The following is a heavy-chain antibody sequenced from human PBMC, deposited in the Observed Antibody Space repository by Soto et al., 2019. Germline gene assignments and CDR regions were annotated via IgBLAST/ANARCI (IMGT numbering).Heavy chain of an antibody. CDR1: GYNFIDYG. Sequence: QVHLVQSGAEVKRPGASVKVSCKFSGYNFIDYGMTWVRQAPGQGLEWMGWITGSNGATNYAPKFQGRVTLTADTSTNTVYMELRSLRKDDTAVYYCARDSKWLIIKGNWFDSWGQGTLVTVSS. CDR3: ARDSKWLIIKGNWFDS. J-gene: IGHJ5*01. V-gene: IGHV1-18*04. CDR2: ITGSNGAT. D-gene: IGHD5-12*01.